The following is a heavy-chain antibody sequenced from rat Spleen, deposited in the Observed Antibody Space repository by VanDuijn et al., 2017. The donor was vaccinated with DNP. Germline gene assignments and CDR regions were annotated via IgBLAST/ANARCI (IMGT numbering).Heavy chain of an antibody. CDR1: GFNFNDYW. Sequence: EVKLVESGGGLVQPGRSLELSCTASGFNFNDYWMGWVRQAPGKGLEWIGQINKDSSSINYPPSLKAKFTIFRDNAQDTLYLQMSKLGSEDTATYYCARGPNYGDFLDFFDYWGQGVMVSVSS. CDR2: INKDSSSI. CDR3: ARGPNYGDFLDFFDY. V-gene: IGHV4-2*01. D-gene: IGHD1-11*01. J-gene: IGHJ2*01.